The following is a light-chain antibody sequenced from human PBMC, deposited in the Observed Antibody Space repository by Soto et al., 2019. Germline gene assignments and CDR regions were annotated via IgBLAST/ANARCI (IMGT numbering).Light chain of an antibody. J-gene: IGKJ5*01. CDR2: TGS. CDR1: QGIKNW. Sequence: DIQITHSPSYLSASVGYIFTITFRASQGIKNWLAWYQQKPGKAPNLLIYTGSSLQSGVPSRFSGSGSGTDFTLTINSLQPEDFATYYCQQAASFPITFGQGTRLEIK. CDR3: QQAASFPIT. V-gene: IGKV1-12*01.